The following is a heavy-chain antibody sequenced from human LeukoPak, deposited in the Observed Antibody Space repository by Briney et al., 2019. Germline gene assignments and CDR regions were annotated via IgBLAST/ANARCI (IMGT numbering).Heavy chain of an antibody. CDR2: ISYDGSHK. V-gene: IGHV3-30*04. J-gene: IGHJ6*03. Sequence: GGSLRLSCTVSGFTFGDYAMSWFRQAPGRGLEGVAVISYDGSHKYYVDSVKGRFTISRDNSKNTLYLQMNSLRAEDTAVYYCAKGHYTDVWGKGTTVTVSS. CDR1: GFTFGDYA. CDR3: AKGHYTDV.